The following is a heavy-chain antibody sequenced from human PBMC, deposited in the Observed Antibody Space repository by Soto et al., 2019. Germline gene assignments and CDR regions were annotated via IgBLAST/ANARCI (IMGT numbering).Heavy chain of an antibody. D-gene: IGHD1-26*01. V-gene: IGHV1-18*04. CDR3: ARDFVSSWVWFDP. CDR1: GYPFTTYG. Sequence: ASVKVSCKASGYPFTTYGITWVRQAPGQVLEWMGLISTYNGNTNYAQSLQGRVTMTRETSSTTAYMELRSLRSDDTAVYYCARDFVSSWVWFDPGGQGTLVTVSS. J-gene: IGHJ5*02. CDR2: ISTYNGNT.